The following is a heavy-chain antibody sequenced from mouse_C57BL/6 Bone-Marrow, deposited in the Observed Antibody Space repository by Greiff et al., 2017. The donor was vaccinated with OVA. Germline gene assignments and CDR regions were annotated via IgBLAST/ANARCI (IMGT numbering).Heavy chain of an antibody. V-gene: IGHV1-81*01. J-gene: IGHJ2*01. CDR3: ARSVSYVYYFDY. Sequence: VQLQQSGAELARPGASVTLSCKASGYTFTSYGISWVKQRTGQGLEWIGEIYPRSGITYYNEQFKGKDTLTADKSSSTAYMELRSLTSEVSAVYVCARSVSYVYYFDYWGQGTTLTVSS. CDR2: IYPRSGIT. CDR1: GYTFTSYG. D-gene: IGHD2-12*01.